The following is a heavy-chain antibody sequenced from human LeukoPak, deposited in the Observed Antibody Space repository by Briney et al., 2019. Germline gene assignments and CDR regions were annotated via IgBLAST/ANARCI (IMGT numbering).Heavy chain of an antibody. V-gene: IGHV1-18*01. Sequence: ASVKVSCKASGYTFTSYGISWVRQAPGQGLEWMGWISAYNGNTNYAQKLQGRVTMTTDTSTSTAYMELRSLRSDDTAVYYCAKLTGIGDYGGNSGFDYWGQGTLVTVSS. D-gene: IGHD4-23*01. CDR2: ISAYNGNT. J-gene: IGHJ4*02. CDR3: AKLTGIGDYGGNSGFDY. CDR1: GYTFTSYG.